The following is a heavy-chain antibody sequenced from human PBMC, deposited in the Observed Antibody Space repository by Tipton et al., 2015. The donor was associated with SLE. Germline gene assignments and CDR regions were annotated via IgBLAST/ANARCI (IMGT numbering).Heavy chain of an antibody. CDR1: GGSFSGYY. V-gene: IGHV4-34*01. CDR3: ARENLKGGSCLDY. Sequence: TLSLTCAVYGGSFSGYYWSWIRQPPGKGLEWIGEINHSGSTNYNPSLKSRVTISVDTSKNQFSLKLSSVTAADTAVYYCARENLKGGSCLDYWGQGTLVTVSS. D-gene: IGHD1-26*01. J-gene: IGHJ4*02. CDR2: INHSGST.